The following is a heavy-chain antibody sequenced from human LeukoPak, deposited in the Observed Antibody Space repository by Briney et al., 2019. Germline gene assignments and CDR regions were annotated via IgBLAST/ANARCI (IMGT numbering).Heavy chain of an antibody. J-gene: IGHJ4*02. CDR2: INPNSGDT. D-gene: IGHD4-17*01. CDR1: GYTFTSYG. CDR3: FLFDY. Sequence: GASVKVSCKASGYTFTSYGISWVRQAPGHGLEWMGWINPNSGDTKYAQNFRGRVTMTRDTSLSTAYYCARARKTRNFYGDYVFLFDYWGQGTLVTVSS. V-gene: IGHV1-2*02.